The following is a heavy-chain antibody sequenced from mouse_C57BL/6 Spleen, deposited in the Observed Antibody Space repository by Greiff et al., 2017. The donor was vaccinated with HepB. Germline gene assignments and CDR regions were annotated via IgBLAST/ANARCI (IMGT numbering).Heavy chain of an antibody. Sequence: EVKVEESGGGLVKPGGSLKLSCAASGFTFSSYTMSWVRQTPEKRLEWVATISGGGGNTYYPDSVKGRFTISRDNAKNTLYLQMSSLRSEDTALYYCARQDYYGIAMDYWGQGTSVTVSS. CDR1: GFTFSSYT. CDR2: ISGGGGNT. CDR3: ARQDYYGIAMDY. V-gene: IGHV5-9*01. J-gene: IGHJ4*01. D-gene: IGHD1-1*01.